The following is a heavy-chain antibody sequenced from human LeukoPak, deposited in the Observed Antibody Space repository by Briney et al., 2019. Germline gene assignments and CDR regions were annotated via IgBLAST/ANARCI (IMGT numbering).Heavy chain of an antibody. CDR2: IYYSGST. CDR3: ARLGYSYGNWFDP. J-gene: IGHJ5*02. CDR1: GGSISSYY. Sequence: SETLSLTCTVSGGSISSYYWSWIRQPPGKGLEWIGYIYYSGSTNYNPSLKSRVTISVDTSKNQFSLKLSSVTAADTAVYYCARLGYSYGNWFDPWGQGTLVTVSS. D-gene: IGHD5-18*01. V-gene: IGHV4-59*08.